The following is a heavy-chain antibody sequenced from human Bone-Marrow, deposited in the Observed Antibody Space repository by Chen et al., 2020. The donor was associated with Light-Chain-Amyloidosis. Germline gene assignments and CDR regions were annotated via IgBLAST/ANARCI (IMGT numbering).Heavy chain of an antibody. Sequence: EVQLEQSGTKVKKPGESLKISCKGSGYTFPNYRIGRVRQITGKALEWLGVINPRDSDARYSPSFEGQVTLSADKSITTAYLQCRCLKASDTASFYCAGRRDVYNCDYLGQGTLVTVSS. CDR2: INPRDSDA. CDR3: AGRRDVYNCDY. V-gene: IGHV5-51*01. J-gene: IGHJ4*02. CDR1: GYTFPNYR. D-gene: IGHD4-4*01.